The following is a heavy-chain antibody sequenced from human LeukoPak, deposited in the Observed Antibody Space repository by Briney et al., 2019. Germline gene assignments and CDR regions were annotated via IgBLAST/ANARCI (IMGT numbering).Heavy chain of an antibody. V-gene: IGHV3-48*04. CDR2: ISSSSSTI. CDR3: ASRHSPGYSYGYYFDY. CDR1: GFTFSSYS. J-gene: IGHJ4*02. Sequence: GGSLRLSCAASGFTFSSYSMNWVRQAPGKGLEWVSYISSSSSTIYYADSVKGRFTISRDNAKNSLYLQMNSLRAEDTAVYYCASRHSPGYSYGYYFDYWGQGTLVTVSS. D-gene: IGHD5-18*01.